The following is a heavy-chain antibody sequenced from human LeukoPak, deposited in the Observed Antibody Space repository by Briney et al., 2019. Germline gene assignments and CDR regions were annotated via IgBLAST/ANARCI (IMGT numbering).Heavy chain of an antibody. V-gene: IGHV1-18*01. CDR2: ISAYNGNT. Sequence: ASVKVSCNASGYPFSNYGVSWVRQAPGQGLEWMGWISAYNGNTNYAQNLQGRVTMTTDTSTSTAYMELRSLRFDDTAVYYCARGGYDGDYYYYYMDVWGKGTTVTVSS. CDR1: GYPFSNYG. D-gene: IGHD5-12*01. J-gene: IGHJ6*03. CDR3: ARGGYDGDYYYYYMDV.